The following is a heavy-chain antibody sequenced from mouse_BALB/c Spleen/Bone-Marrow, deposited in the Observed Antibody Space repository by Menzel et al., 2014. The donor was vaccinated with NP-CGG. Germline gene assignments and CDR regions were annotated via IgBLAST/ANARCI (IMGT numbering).Heavy chain of an antibody. J-gene: IGHJ3*01. V-gene: IGHV1-54*01. CDR2: INPGSGGI. CDR1: GYAFTNYW. Sequence: QVQLKQSGVELVRPGTSVKVSCKASGYAFTNYWIEWVKRRPGQGLEWIGVINPGSGGINYNEKFKGKATLTADKSSNTAYMQLSSLTSDDSAVYFCAREFGRGFAYWGQGTLVTVSA. CDR3: AREFGRGFAY.